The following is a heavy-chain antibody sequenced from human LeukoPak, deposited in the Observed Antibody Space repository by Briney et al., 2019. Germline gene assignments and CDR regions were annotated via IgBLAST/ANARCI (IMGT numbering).Heavy chain of an antibody. CDR1: GGSISSSSYY. CDR2: IYYSGST. D-gene: IGHD4-17*01. V-gene: IGHV4-39*07. Sequence: PSETLSLTCTVSGGSISSSSYYWGWIRQPPGKGLEWIGSIYYSGSTYYNPSLKSRVTISVDTSKNQFSLRLSSVTAADTAVYYCARGGTTVTTRNEFDYWGQGTLVTVSS. CDR3: ARGGTTVTTRNEFDY. J-gene: IGHJ4*02.